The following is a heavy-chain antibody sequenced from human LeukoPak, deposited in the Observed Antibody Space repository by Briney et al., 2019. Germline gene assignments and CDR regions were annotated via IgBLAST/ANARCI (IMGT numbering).Heavy chain of an antibody. CDR2: ISWNSGSI. V-gene: IGHV3-9*01. D-gene: IGHD3-16*01. J-gene: IGHJ3*02. CDR1: GFTFDDYA. CDR3: AKGLWAFDI. Sequence: GRSLRLSCAASGFTFDDYAMHWVRQAPGKGLEWVSGISWNSGSIGYADSVKGRFTISRDNAKNSLYLQMNSLRAEDTALYYCAKGLWAFDIWGQGTMVTVSS.